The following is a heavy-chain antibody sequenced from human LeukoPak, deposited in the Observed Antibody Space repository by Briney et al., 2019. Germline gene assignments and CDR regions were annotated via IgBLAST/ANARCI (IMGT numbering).Heavy chain of an antibody. CDR2: INPNSGGT. Sequence: GASVKVSCKASGYTFTGYYMHWVRQAPGQGLEWMGWINPNSGGTNYAQKFQGRVTMTRDTSISTAYMELSGLRSDDTAVYYCARDRDSSSWYGLDYWGQGTLVTVSS. CDR1: GYTFTGYY. V-gene: IGHV1-2*02. CDR3: ARDRDSSSWYGLDY. D-gene: IGHD6-13*01. J-gene: IGHJ4*02.